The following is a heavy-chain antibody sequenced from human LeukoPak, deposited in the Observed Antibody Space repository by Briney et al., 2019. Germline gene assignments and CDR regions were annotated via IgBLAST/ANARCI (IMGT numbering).Heavy chain of an antibody. CDR3: ARVGPYYDYVRGSYDY. D-gene: IGHD3-16*01. V-gene: IGHV1-3*01. CDR1: GYTFTSYA. J-gene: IGHJ4*02. CDR2: INAGNGNT. Sequence: ASVKVSCKASGYTFTSYAMHWVRQAPGQRLEWMGWINAGNGNTKYSQKFQGRVTITRDTSASTAYMELSSLRSEDTAVYYCARVGPYYDYVRGSYDYWGQGTLVTVSS.